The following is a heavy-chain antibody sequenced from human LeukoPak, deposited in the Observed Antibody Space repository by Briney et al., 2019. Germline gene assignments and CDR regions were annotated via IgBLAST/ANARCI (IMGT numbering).Heavy chain of an antibody. Sequence: GESLKISCKGSGXSFTSHWISWVRQMPGKGLECMGRIDPSDSYTIYSPSFQGHVTISADKSITTAYLQWSSLTASDTAMYYCARHLGITDAFDIWGQGIMVTVSS. J-gene: IGHJ3*02. V-gene: IGHV5-10-1*01. CDR2: IDPSDSYT. CDR3: ARHLGITDAFDI. D-gene: IGHD3-16*01. CDR1: GXSFTSHW.